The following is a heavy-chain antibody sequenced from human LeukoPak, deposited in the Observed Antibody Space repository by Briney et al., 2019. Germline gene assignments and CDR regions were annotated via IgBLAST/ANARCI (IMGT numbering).Heavy chain of an antibody. CDR3: ARGDYYDSSGYSIDY. J-gene: IGHJ4*02. V-gene: IGHV4-34*01. D-gene: IGHD3-22*01. CDR1: GGSFSNYY. Sequence: PSETLSLTCAVYGGSFSNYYWSWIRQPPGKGLEWIGEINHSGSTNYNPSLKSRVTISVDTSKNQFSLKLSSVTAADTAVYYCARGDYYDSSGYSIDYWGQGTLVTVSS. CDR2: INHSGST.